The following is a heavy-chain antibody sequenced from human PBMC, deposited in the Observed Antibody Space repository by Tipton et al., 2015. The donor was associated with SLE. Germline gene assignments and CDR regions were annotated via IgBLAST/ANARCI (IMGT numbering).Heavy chain of an antibody. CDR2: IYLDSGST. CDR1: GGSISGHY. D-gene: IGHD3-10*01. Sequence: TLSLTCTVSGGSISGHYWSWVRQPPGKGLEWVGFIYLDSGSTKNNPSLESRVIISTDTSKNQVSLKVTSVTAADTAVYYCARKYGRGQEAAFDLWGQGTILIVSS. V-gene: IGHV4-59*11. J-gene: IGHJ3*01. CDR3: ARKYGRGQEAAFDL.